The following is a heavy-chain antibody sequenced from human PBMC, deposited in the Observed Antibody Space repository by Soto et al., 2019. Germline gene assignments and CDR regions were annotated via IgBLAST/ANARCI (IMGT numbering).Heavy chain of an antibody. V-gene: IGHV3-48*03. J-gene: IGHJ3*01. D-gene: IGHD6-19*01. CDR2: ISGSGNTI. CDR1: GFTFSSFE. CDR3: AREQWLADPFDF. Sequence: DVQLVESGGGLVQPGGSLRLSCAVSGFTFSSFEMNWVRQAPGKGLEWLSYISGSGNTIYYADSAKGRVTISRDNAKNSLILQMNSLRAEDSAVYYCAREQWLADPFDFWGQGTVVTVSS.